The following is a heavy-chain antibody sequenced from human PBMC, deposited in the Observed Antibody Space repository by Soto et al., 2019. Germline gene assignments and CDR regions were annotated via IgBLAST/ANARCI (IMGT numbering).Heavy chain of an antibody. V-gene: IGHV1-18*01. CDR1: GYTFSRSG. J-gene: IGHJ6*02. CDR3: ARSGSVPYYYYGLDV. D-gene: IGHD1-26*01. Sequence: QVQLVQSGAEVRKPGASVKVPCKTSGYTFSRSGISWVRQAPGQGLEWMGWISTYNGDANYAQKLQGRVTMTTDTSTSTAFMELGSLTSDDTAVYYCARSGSVPYYYYGLDVWGQGTTVTVSS. CDR2: ISTYNGDA.